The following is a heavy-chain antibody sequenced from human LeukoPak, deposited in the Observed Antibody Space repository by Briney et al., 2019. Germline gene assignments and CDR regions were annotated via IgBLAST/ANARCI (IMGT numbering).Heavy chain of an antibody. V-gene: IGHV4-34*01. D-gene: IGHD2-2*01. CDR1: GGSFSGYY. CDR3: ARVVVMRYGLYYYYYYGMDV. CDR2: INHSGST. J-gene: IGHJ6*02. Sequence: SETLSLTCAVYGGSFSGYYWSWIRQPPGKGLEWIGEINHSGSTTYNPSLKSRVTISVDTSKNQFSLKLSSVTAADTAVYYCARVVVMRYGLYYYYYYGMDVWGQGTTVTVSS.